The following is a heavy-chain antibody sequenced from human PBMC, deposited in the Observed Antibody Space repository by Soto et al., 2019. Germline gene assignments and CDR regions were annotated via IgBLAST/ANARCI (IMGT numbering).Heavy chain of an antibody. CDR3: VRRGISAFYYNLDV. CDR1: GYSFTTYW. D-gene: IGHD3-10*01. CDR2: IYPGDSDT. V-gene: IGHV5-51*01. J-gene: IGHJ6*02. Sequence: PGESLKISCKGSGYSFTTYWIGWVRQMPGKGLEWMGIIYPGDSDTRYSPSFQGQVTISVDKSITTAYLQWSSLKASDTAMYYCVRRGISAFYYNLDVWGQGTMVTVSS.